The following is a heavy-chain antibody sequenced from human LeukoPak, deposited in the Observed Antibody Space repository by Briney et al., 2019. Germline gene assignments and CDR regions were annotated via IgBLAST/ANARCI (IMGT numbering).Heavy chain of an antibody. V-gene: IGHV3-30*02. CDR2: IRYDGSNK. Sequence: GGSLRLSCAASGFTFSSYGMHWVRQAPGKGLEWVAFIRYDGSNKYYADSVKGRFTISRDNSKNTLYLQMNSLRAEDTAVYYCAILAYYYDSSGSDYWGQGTLVTVSS. CDR3: AILAYYYDSSGSDY. D-gene: IGHD3-22*01. J-gene: IGHJ4*02. CDR1: GFTFSSYG.